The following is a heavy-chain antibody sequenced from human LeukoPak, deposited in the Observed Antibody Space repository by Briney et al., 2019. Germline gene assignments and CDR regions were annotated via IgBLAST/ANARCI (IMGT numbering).Heavy chain of an antibody. V-gene: IGHV4-38-2*02. CDR2: IYHSGTT. D-gene: IGHD3-3*01. CDR3: AREQIFGVVIYFDY. Sequence: PSETLSLTCAVSGYSISSGYYWGWIRRPPGEGLEWIGPIYHSGTTYYNPSLKSRVTISVATSKNQFSLKLSSVTAADTAVYYCAREQIFGVVIYFDYWGQGTLVTVSS. J-gene: IGHJ4*02. CDR1: GYSISSGYY.